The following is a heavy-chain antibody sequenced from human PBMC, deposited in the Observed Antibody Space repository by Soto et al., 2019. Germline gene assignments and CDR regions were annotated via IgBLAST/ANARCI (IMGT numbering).Heavy chain of an antibody. D-gene: IGHD6-19*01. Sequence: GGSLRLSCAASGFTFSSYGMHWVRQAPGKGLEWVAVIWYDGSNKYYADSVKGRFTISRDNSKNTLYLQMNSLRAEDTAVYYCARDQSSGWYPSFDYWGQGTLVTVSS. CDR3: ARDQSSGWYPSFDY. CDR1: GFTFSSYG. CDR2: IWYDGSNK. V-gene: IGHV3-33*01. J-gene: IGHJ4*02.